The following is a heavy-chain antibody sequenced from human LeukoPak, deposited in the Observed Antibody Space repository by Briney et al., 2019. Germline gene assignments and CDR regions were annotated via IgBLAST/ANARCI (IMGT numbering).Heavy chain of an antibody. V-gene: IGHV3-49*04. J-gene: IGHJ4*02. CDR2: IRSKAYGGTT. Sequence: GGSLRLSCTASGFTFGDYAMRWVRQAPGKGLEWLGSIRSKAYGGTTEYAASVNGRFTISRDDSKSIAYLQMNSLKTEDTAVYYCTSWFGESIDWGQGTLVTVSS. CDR3: TSWFGESID. CDR1: GFTFGDYA. D-gene: IGHD3-10*01.